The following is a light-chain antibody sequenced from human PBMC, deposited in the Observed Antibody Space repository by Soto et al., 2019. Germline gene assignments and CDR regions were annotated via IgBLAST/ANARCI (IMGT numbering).Light chain of an antibody. Sequence: EIVLTQSPATLSLSPGERATLSCRASQSVRTFLAWYQQKPGQAPRLLIYDASKRATGIPDRFSGSGSGTDFGLTISGLEPEDFAVYYCQRRRTWPPDLSFGRGTKVNI. CDR3: QRRRTWPPDLS. J-gene: IGKJ4*01. CDR1: QSVRTF. CDR2: DAS. V-gene: IGKV3-11*01.